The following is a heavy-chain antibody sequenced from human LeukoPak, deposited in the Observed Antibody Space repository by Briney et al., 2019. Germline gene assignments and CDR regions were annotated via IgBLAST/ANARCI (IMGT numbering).Heavy chain of an antibody. J-gene: IGHJ4*02. D-gene: IGHD6-25*01. Sequence: SETLSLTCTVSGGSISSGGYYWSWIRQHPGKGLEWIGYIYYSGSTYYNPSLKSRVTISVDTSKNQFSLKPSSVTAADTAVYYCARKSGRTATGAIDYWGQGTLVTVSS. CDR2: IYYSGST. CDR1: GGSISSGGYY. CDR3: ARKSGRTATGAIDY. V-gene: IGHV4-31*03.